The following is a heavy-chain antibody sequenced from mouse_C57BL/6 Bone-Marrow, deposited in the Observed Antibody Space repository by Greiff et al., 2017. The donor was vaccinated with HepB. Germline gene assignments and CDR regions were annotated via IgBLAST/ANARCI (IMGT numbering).Heavy chain of an antibody. D-gene: IGHD1-1*02. V-gene: IGHV1-50*01. CDR3: ARVGQMVGGYFDY. CDR2: IDPSDSYT. J-gene: IGHJ2*01. CDR1: GYTFTSYW. Sequence: QVQLKQPGAELVKPGASVKLSCKASGYTFTSYWMQWVKQRPAQGLEWIGEIDPSDSYTNYNQKFKGKATLTVDTSSSTAYMQLSSLTSEDSAVYYCARVGQMVGGYFDYWGQGTTLTVSS.